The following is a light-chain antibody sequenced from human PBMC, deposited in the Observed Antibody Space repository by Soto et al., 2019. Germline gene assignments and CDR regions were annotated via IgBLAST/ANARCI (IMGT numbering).Light chain of an antibody. V-gene: IGKV3-20*01. CDR3: QQYGSSRT. CDR1: QSVSSTY. J-gene: IGKJ1*01. CDR2: AAS. Sequence: EVGVTRSPGTRSWSPGEAATLACRASQSVSSTYLAWFQQKPGQAPRLLIYAASKRATGIPDRFSGRGSGSDFTLTISRLEPDDFAVYYCQQYGSSRTFGPGTKVDIK.